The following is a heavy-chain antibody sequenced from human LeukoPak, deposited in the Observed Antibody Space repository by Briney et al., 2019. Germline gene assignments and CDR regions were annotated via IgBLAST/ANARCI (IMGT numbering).Heavy chain of an antibody. CDR1: GYTFTSYG. CDR2: ISAYNGNT. CDR3: AREYDFWSGYYNYYYYMDV. J-gene: IGHJ6*03. D-gene: IGHD3-3*01. Sequence: ASVKVSCKASGYTFTSYGISWVRQAPGQGLEWMGWISAYNGNTNYAQKLQGRVTMSTDTSTSTPYMELRSLRSDDTAVYYCAREYDFWSGYYNYYYYMDVWGKGTTVTVSS. V-gene: IGHV1-18*01.